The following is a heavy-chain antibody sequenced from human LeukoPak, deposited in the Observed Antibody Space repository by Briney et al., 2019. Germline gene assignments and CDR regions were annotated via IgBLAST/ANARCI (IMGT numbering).Heavy chain of an antibody. D-gene: IGHD2-15*01. V-gene: IGHV1-69*13. CDR3: ARDTDIVVVVAATPGNYYYYYGMDV. J-gene: IGHJ6*02. CDR1: GGTFSSYA. CDR2: IIPIFGTA. Sequence: SVKVSCKASGGTFSSYAISWVRQAPGQGLEWMGGIIPIFGTANYARKFQGRVTITADESTSTAYMELSSLRSEDTAVYYCARDTDIVVVVAATPGNYYYYYGMDVWGQGTTVTVSS.